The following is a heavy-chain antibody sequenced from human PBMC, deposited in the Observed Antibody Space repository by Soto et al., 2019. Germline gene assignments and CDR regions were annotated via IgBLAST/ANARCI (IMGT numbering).Heavy chain of an antibody. J-gene: IGHJ4*02. V-gene: IGHV3-30-3*01. CDR2: ISYDGSNK. Sequence: QVQLVESGGGVVQPGRSLRLSCAASGFTFSSYAMHWVRQAPGKGLEWVAVISYDGSNKYYADSVKGRFTISRDNSKNTLYLQMNSLRAEDTAVYYCARDRRRGSGGSGVFDYWGQGTLVTVSS. D-gene: IGHD6-19*01. CDR1: GFTFSSYA. CDR3: ARDRRRGSGGSGVFDY.